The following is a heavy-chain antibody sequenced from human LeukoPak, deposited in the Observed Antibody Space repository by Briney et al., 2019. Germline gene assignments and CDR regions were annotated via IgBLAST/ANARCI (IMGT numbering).Heavy chain of an antibody. Sequence: PSETLSLTCTVSGGSISSYYWSWIRQPPGKGLEWIGYIYYSGSTNYNPSLKSRVTISVDTSKNQFSLKLSSVTAADTAVYYCARGIAAAGYGAFDIWGQGTMVTVSS. CDR1: GGSISSYY. CDR3: ARGIAAAGYGAFDI. J-gene: IGHJ3*02. D-gene: IGHD6-13*01. V-gene: IGHV4-59*08. CDR2: IYYSGST.